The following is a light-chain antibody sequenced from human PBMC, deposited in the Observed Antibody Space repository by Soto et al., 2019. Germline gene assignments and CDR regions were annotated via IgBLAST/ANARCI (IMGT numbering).Light chain of an antibody. CDR2: EVS. J-gene: IGLJ1*01. V-gene: IGLV2-8*01. Sequence: QSVLTQPPSASGSPGQSVTISCTGTSSDVGGYNYVSWYQQHPGKAPKIMIYEVSKRPSGVPDRFSGSKSGNTASLTVSGLQAEDEADYYCISYAGSNLLYVFGTGTKVTVL. CDR3: ISYAGSNLLYV. CDR1: SSDVGGYNY.